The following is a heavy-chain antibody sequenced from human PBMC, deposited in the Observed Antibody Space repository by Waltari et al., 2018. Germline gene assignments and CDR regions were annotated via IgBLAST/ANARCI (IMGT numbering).Heavy chain of an antibody. V-gene: IGHV3-9*01. CDR2: ISWDSGRI. CDR1: GFTFAAYA. J-gene: IGHJ4*02. D-gene: IGHD6-19*01. Sequence: EVQLVESGGGLVQPGRSLRLSCSASGFTFAAYAMHWVRQAPGKGLGWVSGISWDSGRIGYADSVKGRFTISRDNAKNFLYLQMNSLRAEDTALYYCAKDLYSSGWFYFDYWGQGTLVTVSS. CDR3: AKDLYSSGWFYFDY.